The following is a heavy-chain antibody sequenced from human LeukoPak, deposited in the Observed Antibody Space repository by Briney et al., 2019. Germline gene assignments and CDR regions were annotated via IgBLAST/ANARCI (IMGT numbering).Heavy chain of an antibody. Sequence: GGSLRLSCAASGFTFSSYAMHWVRQAPGKGLEWVAVISYDGSNKYYADSVKGRFTISRDNSKNTLYLQMNSLRAEDTAVYYCAREWFGELWSAFDIWGQGTMVTVSS. J-gene: IGHJ3*02. CDR1: GFTFSSYA. CDR2: ISYDGSNK. CDR3: AREWFGELWSAFDI. V-gene: IGHV3-30-3*01. D-gene: IGHD3-10*01.